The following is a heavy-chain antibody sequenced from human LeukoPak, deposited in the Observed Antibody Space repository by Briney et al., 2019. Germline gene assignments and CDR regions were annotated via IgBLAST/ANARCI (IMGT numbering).Heavy chain of an antibody. V-gene: IGHV4-4*07. CDR3: ARVPPDYDDLHDTLDI. Sequence: SETLSLTCTVSGDSMTSYFWNWIRLPAGKGLQWIGRIYSSGTTNYNPSLKSRVTMSVDTTKNQFSLTLSSVTAADTAVYFCARVPPDYDDLHDTLDIWGQGTVVTVSS. CDR1: GDSMTSYF. J-gene: IGHJ3*02. CDR2: IYSSGTT. D-gene: IGHD4-17*01.